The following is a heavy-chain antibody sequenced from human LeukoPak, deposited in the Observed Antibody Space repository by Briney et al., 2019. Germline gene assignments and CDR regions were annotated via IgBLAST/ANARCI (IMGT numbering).Heavy chain of an antibody. CDR1: GFTFSHYG. D-gene: IGHD6-19*01. Sequence: GRSLRLSCASPGFTFSHYGMHWVRQAPGKGLAWVAVIWYDGGNKYFADSVRGRFTISRDNSKKTVYLQMNSVRVEDTAVYYCAKGAESGWYAYFDYWGQGTLVTVSS. CDR2: IWYDGGNK. J-gene: IGHJ4*02. V-gene: IGHV3-33*06. CDR3: AKGAESGWYAYFDY.